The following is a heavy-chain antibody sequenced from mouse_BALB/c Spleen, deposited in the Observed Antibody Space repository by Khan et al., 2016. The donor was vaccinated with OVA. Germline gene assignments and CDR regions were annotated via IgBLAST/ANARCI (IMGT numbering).Heavy chain of an antibody. CDR1: GFTFSSFG. CDR3: ARGICAY. CDR2: INSGSTTI. V-gene: IGHV5-17*02. J-gene: IGHJ2*01. Sequence: EVKLMESGGGLVQPGGSRKLSCAASGFTFSSFGMHWVRQAPEKGLEWVAYINSGSTTIYYADPVKGRFTISRDNPTNTLFLQMTSLRSEDTAMDYCARGICAYWGQGTTLTVSS.